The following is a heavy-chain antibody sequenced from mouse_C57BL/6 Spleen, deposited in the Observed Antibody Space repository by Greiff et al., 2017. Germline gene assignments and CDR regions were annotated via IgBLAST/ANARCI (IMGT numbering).Heavy chain of an antibody. CDR3: ASPYYVLYWYFDV. D-gene: IGHD1-1*01. Sequence: VQLQQSGPELVKPGASVKISCKASGYTFTDYYMNWVKQSHGKSLEWIGDINPNNGGTSYNQKFKGKATLTVDKSSSTAYMELRSLTSEDSAVYYCASPYYVLYWYFDVWGTGTTVTVSS. CDR1: GYTFTDYY. J-gene: IGHJ1*03. V-gene: IGHV1-26*01. CDR2: INPNNGGT.